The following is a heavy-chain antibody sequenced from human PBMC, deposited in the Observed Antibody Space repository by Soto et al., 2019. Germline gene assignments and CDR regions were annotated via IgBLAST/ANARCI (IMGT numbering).Heavy chain of an antibody. Sequence: RASVKVSCKASGYTFTSYGISWVRQAPGQGLEWMGWISAYNGNTNYAQKLQGRVTMTTDTSTSTAYMELRSLRSDDTAVYYCARVSTGGYSSSWWNYYYYGMDVWGQGTTVTVSS. CDR2: ISAYNGNT. V-gene: IGHV1-18*01. CDR3: ARVSTGGYSSSWWNYYYYGMDV. CDR1: GYTFTSYG. J-gene: IGHJ6*02. D-gene: IGHD6-13*01.